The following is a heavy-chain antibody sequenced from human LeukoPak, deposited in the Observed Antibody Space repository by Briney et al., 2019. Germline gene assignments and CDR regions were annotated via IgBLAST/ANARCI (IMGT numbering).Heavy chain of an antibody. CDR1: GFIFSNYA. Sequence: GGSLRLSCEGSGFIFSNYAMSWVRQAPGNGPEWVSGISASGGRTHYADSVKGRFIISRDSSKNTVLLQMNSLRVEDTALYYCGKDPNGDWVGGFDIWGQGTMVTVSS. CDR3: GKDPNGDWVGGFDI. D-gene: IGHD2-21*01. J-gene: IGHJ3*02. CDR2: ISASGGRT. V-gene: IGHV3-23*01.